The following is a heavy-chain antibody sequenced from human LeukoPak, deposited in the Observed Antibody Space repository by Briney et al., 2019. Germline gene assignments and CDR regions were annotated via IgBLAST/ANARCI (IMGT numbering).Heavy chain of an antibody. CDR1: AFTFSDYT. D-gene: IGHD3-16*02. V-gene: IGHV3-21*01. J-gene: IGHJ4*02. CDR2: ITTGSTYI. Sequence: GGSLRLSCSASAFTFSDYTMIWVRQAPGRGLEWVSCITTGSTYIYYADSVKGRFTISRDNAKNSLYLQMTSLRAEDTAVYYCARHRTASDYWGQGTLVTVSS. CDR3: ARHRTASDY.